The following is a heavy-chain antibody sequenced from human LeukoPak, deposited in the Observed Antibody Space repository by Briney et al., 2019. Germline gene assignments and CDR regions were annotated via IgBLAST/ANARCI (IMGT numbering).Heavy chain of an antibody. Sequence: ASVKVSCKASGYTFTGYYMHWVRQAPGQGLEWMGWINPNSGGTNYAQKFQGRVTMTRDTSISTAYMELSRLRSDDTAVYYCARDSYGSGSLGHYYYYYMDVWGKGTTVTISS. CDR3: ARDSYGSGSLGHYYYYYMDV. V-gene: IGHV1-2*02. D-gene: IGHD3-10*01. CDR1: GYTFTGYY. CDR2: INPNSGGT. J-gene: IGHJ6*03.